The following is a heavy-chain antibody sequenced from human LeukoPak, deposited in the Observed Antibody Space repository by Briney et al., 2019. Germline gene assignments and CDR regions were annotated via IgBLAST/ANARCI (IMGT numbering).Heavy chain of an antibody. CDR2: ISSSSSTM. CDR3: ARDGYGDYPLGASKVGDY. D-gene: IGHD4-17*01. V-gene: IGHV3-48*02. CDR1: GFTFSSYS. Sequence: PGGSLRLSCAASGFTFSSYSMNWVRQAPGKGLEWISYISSSSSTMYYADSVKGRFTISRDNAKNSLYLQMDSLRDEDTAVYYCARDGYGDYPLGASKVGDYWGQGTLVTVSS. J-gene: IGHJ4*02.